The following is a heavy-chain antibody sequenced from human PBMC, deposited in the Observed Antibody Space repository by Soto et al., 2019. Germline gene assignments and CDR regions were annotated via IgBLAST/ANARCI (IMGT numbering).Heavy chain of an antibody. CDR2: ISYDGSNK. Sequence: PVGSLRLSCAASGFTFSSYAMHWVRQAPGKGLEWVAVISYDGSNKYYADSVKGRFTISRDNSKNTLYLQMNSLRAEDTAVYYCARESGYSYYFDYWGQGTLVTVSS. CDR3: ARESGYSYYFDY. J-gene: IGHJ4*02. D-gene: IGHD3-22*01. V-gene: IGHV3-30-3*01. CDR1: GFTFSSYA.